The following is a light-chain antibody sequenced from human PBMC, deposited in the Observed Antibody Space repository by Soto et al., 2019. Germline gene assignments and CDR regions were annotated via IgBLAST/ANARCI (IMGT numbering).Light chain of an antibody. J-gene: IGKJ2*01. CDR1: QSISSW. Sequence: DIQMTQSPSTLSASVGDRVTITCRASQSISSWLAWYQQKPGKAPKLLIYKAYSLESGVPSRFSGSGSETEFTLSISSLQTDDFAPYYCQQYDSYWYTFGQGTKLEIK. CDR2: KAY. CDR3: QQYDSYWYT. V-gene: IGKV1-5*03.